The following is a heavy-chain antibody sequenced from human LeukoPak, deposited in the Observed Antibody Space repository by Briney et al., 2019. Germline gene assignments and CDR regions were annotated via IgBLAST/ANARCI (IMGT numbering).Heavy chain of an antibody. CDR3: ARGYNWNDGMDV. CDR1: GYTSTSYD. Sequence: GASVKVSCKASGYTSTSYDINWVRQAVGQGLEWVGWMNPNSGNTGYAQKFQGRVTMTRNTSISTAYMELSSLRSEDTAVYYCARGYNWNDGMDVWGQGTTVTVSS. V-gene: IGHV1-8*01. CDR2: MNPNSGNT. D-gene: IGHD1-20*01. J-gene: IGHJ6*02.